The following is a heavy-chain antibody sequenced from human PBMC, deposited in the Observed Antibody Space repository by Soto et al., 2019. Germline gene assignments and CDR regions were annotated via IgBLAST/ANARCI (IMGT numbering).Heavy chain of an antibody. J-gene: IGHJ3*02. CDR1: GFTFSSYG. CDR2: IWYDGSNK. V-gene: IGHV3-33*01. CDR3: AREPYYYDISGYLSYDAFDI. D-gene: IGHD3-22*01. Sequence: QVQLVESGGGVVQPGRSLRLSCAASGFTFSSYGMHWVRQAPGKGLEWVAVIWYDGSNKYYADSVKGRFTISRDNSKKTLYLQMNSLRAEDTAVYYCAREPYYYDISGYLSYDAFDIWGQGTMVTVSS.